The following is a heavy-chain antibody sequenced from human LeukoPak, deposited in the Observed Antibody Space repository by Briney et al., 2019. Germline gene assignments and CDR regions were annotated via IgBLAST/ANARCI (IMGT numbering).Heavy chain of an antibody. D-gene: IGHD2-8*01. Sequence: GGSLRLSCAASGFSLSSFQMNWVRQAPGKGLEWISYISDSGTTEYYADSVKGRFTISRDNAKNSLYLRMNSLTGEDTALYYCARDGTTNRYNWFDSWGQGILVTVSS. CDR3: ARDGTTNRYNWFDS. CDR1: GFSLSSFQ. V-gene: IGHV3-48*03. CDR2: ISDSGTTE. J-gene: IGHJ5*01.